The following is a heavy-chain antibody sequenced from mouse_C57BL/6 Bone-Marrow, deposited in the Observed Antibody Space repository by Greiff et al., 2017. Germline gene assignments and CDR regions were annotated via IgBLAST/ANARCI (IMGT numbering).Heavy chain of an antibody. D-gene: IGHD4-1*01. J-gene: IGHJ4*01. Sequence: VHVKQSGAELVRPGSSVKMSCKTSGYTFTSYGINWVKQRPGQGLEWIGYIYIGNGYTEYNEKFKGKATLTSDTYSSTAYMQLSSLTSEDSAIYFCARRLTGYYYAMDYWGQGTSVTVSS. CDR3: ARRLTGYYYAMDY. V-gene: IGHV1-58*01. CDR2: IYIGNGYT. CDR1: GYTFTSYG.